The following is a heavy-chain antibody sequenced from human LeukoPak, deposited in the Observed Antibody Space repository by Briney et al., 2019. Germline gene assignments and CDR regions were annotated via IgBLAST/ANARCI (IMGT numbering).Heavy chain of an antibody. CDR1: GYTFTSYG. J-gene: IGHJ4*02. V-gene: IGHV1-18*01. D-gene: IGHD4-23*01. CDR2: ISAYNGNT. Sequence: GASVKVSCKASGYTFTSYGISWVRQAPGQGLEWMGWISAYNGNTNYAQKLQGRVTMTTDTSTSTAYMELRSLRSDDTAVYYCASNPHYGGNLPYYFDYWGQGTLVTVSS. CDR3: ASNPHYGGNLPYYFDY.